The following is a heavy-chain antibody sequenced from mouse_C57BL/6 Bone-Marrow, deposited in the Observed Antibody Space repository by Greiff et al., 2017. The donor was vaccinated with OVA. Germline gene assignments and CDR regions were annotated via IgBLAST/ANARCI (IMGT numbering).Heavy chain of an antibody. CDR1: GYTFTSYC. Sequence: QVQLQQPGAELVKPGASVKLSCKASGYTFTSYCMHWVKQRPGQGLEWIGAIDPETGGTAYNQKFKGKAILTADKSSSTAYMELRSLTSEDSAVYYCTRRDLANWDVEGWYFDVWGTGTTVTVSS. J-gene: IGHJ1*03. V-gene: IGHV1-64*01. CDR3: TRRDLANWDVEGWYFDV. CDR2: IDPETGGT. D-gene: IGHD4-1*01.